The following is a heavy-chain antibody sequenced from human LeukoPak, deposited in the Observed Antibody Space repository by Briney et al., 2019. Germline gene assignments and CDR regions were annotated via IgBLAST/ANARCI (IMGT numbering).Heavy chain of an antibody. D-gene: IGHD2-2*01. CDR2: IKQDGSEK. CDR1: GVTLSRDG. V-gene: IGHV3-7*01. J-gene: IGHJ4*02. Sequence: PGGSLRLSCAASGVTLSRDGMSWVGEAPGKGGEGGADIKQDGSEKYYVDSVKGRFTIPRDNAKNSLYLQMNSLRAEDTAVYYCARDGASLVPAAWVKPFDYWGQGTLVTVSS. CDR3: ARDGASLVPAAWVKPFDY.